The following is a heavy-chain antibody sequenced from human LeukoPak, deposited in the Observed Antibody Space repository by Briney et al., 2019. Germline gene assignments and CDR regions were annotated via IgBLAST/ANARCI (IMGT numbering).Heavy chain of an antibody. CDR3: ARDCGIAARHYDAFDI. V-gene: IGHV1-2*02. J-gene: IGHJ3*02. Sequence: ASVKVSCKASGYTFTGYYMHWVRQAPGQGLEWMGWINPNSGGTNYAQKLQGRVTMTTDTSTSTAYMELRSLRSDDTAVYYCARDCGIAARHYDAFDIWGQGTMVTVSS. CDR2: INPNSGGT. D-gene: IGHD6-6*01. CDR1: GYTFTGYY.